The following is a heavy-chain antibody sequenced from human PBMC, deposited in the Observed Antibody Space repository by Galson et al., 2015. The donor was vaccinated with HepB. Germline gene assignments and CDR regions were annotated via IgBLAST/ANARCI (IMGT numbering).Heavy chain of an antibody. V-gene: IGHV1-8*01. CDR1: GYTFTSYD. CDR3: ARGDYDFWSGYYRPYYYYMDV. J-gene: IGHJ6*03. D-gene: IGHD3-3*01. CDR2: MNPNSGNT. Sequence: SVKVSCKASGYTFTSYDINWVRQATGQGLEWMGWMNPNSGNTGYAQKFQGRVTMTRNTSISTAYMELSSLRSEDTAVYYCARGDYDFWSGYYRPYYYYMDVWGKGTTVTVSS.